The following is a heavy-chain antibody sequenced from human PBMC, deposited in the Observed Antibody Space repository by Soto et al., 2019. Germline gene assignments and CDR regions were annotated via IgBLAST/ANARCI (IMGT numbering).Heavy chain of an antibody. CDR2: INPFKGDT. J-gene: IGHJ3*01. CDR3: ARVKVPAAILGAFDL. V-gene: IGHV1-18*01. Sequence: QVQLVQSGAEMKKPGASVKVSCKASGYTFSTYGITWVRQAPGQGLDWMGWINPFKGDTNSAARFQDRVTMTTDTSTRTAYMELRSLRSDDTAVYYCARVKVPAAILGAFDLWGQGTLVTVPS. D-gene: IGHD2-2*02. CDR1: GYTFSTYG.